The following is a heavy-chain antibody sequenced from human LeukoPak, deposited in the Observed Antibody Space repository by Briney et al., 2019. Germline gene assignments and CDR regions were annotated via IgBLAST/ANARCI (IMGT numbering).Heavy chain of an antibody. CDR3: ARDAVIWSGPGYMDV. D-gene: IGHD3-3*01. Sequence: GGSLRLSCVASGFTFSTYSMNWVRQAPGKGLEWVSYISSSSSTIYYADSVKGRFTISRDNAKNSLYLQMNSLRAEDTAVYYCARDAVIWSGPGYMDVWGKGTTVTVSS. CDR2: ISSSSSTI. J-gene: IGHJ6*03. V-gene: IGHV3-48*04. CDR1: GFTFSTYS.